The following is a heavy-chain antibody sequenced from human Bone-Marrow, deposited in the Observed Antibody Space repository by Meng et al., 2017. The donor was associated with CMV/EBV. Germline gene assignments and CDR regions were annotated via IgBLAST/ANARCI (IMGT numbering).Heavy chain of an antibody. CDR2: IWYDGSKK. D-gene: IGHD3-10*01. CDR3: AREPGSRAFDI. Sequence: GGSLRLSCAASGFTFSSYGMHWVRQAPGKGLEWVAVIWYDGSKKHYAAFVKGRFTISRDNAKNSLYLQMNSLRAEDTAVYYCAREPGSRAFDIWGQGTMVTVSS. J-gene: IGHJ3*02. CDR1: GFTFSSYG. V-gene: IGHV3-33*01.